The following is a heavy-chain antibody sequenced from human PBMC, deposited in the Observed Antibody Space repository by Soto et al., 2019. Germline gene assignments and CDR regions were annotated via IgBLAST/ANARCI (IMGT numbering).Heavy chain of an antibody. CDR1: GFTFSSYA. V-gene: IGHV3-23*01. CDR2: ISGSGDST. Sequence: EVQLLESGGGLVQPGGSLRLSCAASGFTFSSYAMSWVRQAPGKGLEWVSAISGSGDSTYYTDSVKGRFTISRDNSKNTLYLQMNSLRAEDTAVYYCARRSSGWYFDYWGQGTLVTVSS. J-gene: IGHJ4*02. D-gene: IGHD6-19*01. CDR3: ARRSSGWYFDY.